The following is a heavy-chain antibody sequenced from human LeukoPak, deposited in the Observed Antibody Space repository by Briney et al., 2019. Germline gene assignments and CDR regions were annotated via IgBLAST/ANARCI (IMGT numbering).Heavy chain of an antibody. CDR3: AKDQHSSSWNQIDY. D-gene: IGHD6-13*01. V-gene: IGHV3-30*18. CDR2: ISYDGSNK. J-gene: IGHJ4*02. Sequence: PGRSLRLSCAASGFTFSSYGMHWVRQAPGKGLEWVAVISYDGSNKYYADSVKGRFTISRDNSKNTLYLQMNSLRAEDTAVYYCAKDQHSSSWNQIDYWGQGTLVTVSS. CDR1: GFTFSSYG.